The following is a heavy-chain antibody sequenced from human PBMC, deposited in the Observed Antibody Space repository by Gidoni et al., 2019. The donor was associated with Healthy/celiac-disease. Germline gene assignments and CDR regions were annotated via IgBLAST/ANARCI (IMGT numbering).Heavy chain of an antibody. CDR1: GYTFPRYG. Sequence: QVQLVQSGAAVKKPAASVKLSCKASGYTFPRYGISWVRQAPGQGLEWMGWLSAYNGNTNYAQKLQGRVTRTTDTSTSTAYMELRSLRSDDTAVYYCARSSLTHQRRSLYYYYGMDVWGQGTTVTVSS. D-gene: IGHD6-25*01. CDR3: ARSSLTHQRRSLYYYYGMDV. J-gene: IGHJ6*02. CDR2: LSAYNGNT. V-gene: IGHV1-18*01.